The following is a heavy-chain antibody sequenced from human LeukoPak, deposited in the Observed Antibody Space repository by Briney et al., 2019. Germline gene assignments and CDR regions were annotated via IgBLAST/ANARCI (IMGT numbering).Heavy chain of an antibody. D-gene: IGHD3-10*01. Sequence: GGSLRLSCTASGFTFGDYAMSWVRQAPGKGLEWVGFIRSKAYGGTTEYAASVKGRFTISRDDSKSIAYLQMNSLKTEDTAVYYCTRVRELTFDYWGQGTLVTVSS. V-gene: IGHV3-49*04. CDR2: IRSKAYGGTT. J-gene: IGHJ4*02. CDR1: GFTFGDYA. CDR3: TRVRELTFDY.